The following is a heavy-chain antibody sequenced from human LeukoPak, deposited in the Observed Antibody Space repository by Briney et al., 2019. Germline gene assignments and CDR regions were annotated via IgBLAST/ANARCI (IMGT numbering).Heavy chain of an antibody. D-gene: IGHD2-8*01. Sequence: SETLSLTCTVSGGSITNTNYYWAWIRQPPGEGLEWIGSVYHSGITYYTPSLKSRVSISVDTSKNQFSLKVTSVTAADTAVYYCAREDRYCTNGVCSDWGQGTLVTVSS. CDR3: AREDRYCTNGVCSD. CDR2: VYHSGIT. CDR1: GGSITNTNYY. J-gene: IGHJ4*02. V-gene: IGHV4-39*07.